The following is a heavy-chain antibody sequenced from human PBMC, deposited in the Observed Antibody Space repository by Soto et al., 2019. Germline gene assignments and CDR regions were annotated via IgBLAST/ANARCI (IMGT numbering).Heavy chain of an antibody. J-gene: IGHJ4*02. D-gene: IGHD1-26*01. Sequence: QVQLQESGPGLVKPSETLSLTCTVSGGSISNFYWSWIRQPPGKGLEWIGYIYYSGSTNYNPSLKSRVTISVDTSKNQFSLKLSSGTAADTAVYFCARRYGGNLDYWGQGTLVTVSS. CDR3: ARRYGGNLDY. CDR1: GGSISNFY. V-gene: IGHV4-59*08. CDR2: IYYSGST.